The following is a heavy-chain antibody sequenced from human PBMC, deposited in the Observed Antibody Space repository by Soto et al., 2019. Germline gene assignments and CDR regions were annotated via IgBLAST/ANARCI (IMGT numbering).Heavy chain of an antibody. CDR1: GFTFSSYG. CDR2: ISYDGSNK. Sequence: GGSLRVSCAAAGFTFSSYGMHWVRQAPGKGLEWVAVISYDGSNKYYADSVKGRFTISRDNSKNTLYLQMNSLRAEDTAVYYCAKDRSSSSSGYYYYYGMDVWGQGTTVTVSS. V-gene: IGHV3-30*18. J-gene: IGHJ6*02. CDR3: AKDRSSSSSGYYYYYGMDV. D-gene: IGHD6-6*01.